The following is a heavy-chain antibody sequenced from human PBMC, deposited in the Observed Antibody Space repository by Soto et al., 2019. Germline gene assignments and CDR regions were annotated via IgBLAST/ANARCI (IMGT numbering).Heavy chain of an antibody. Sequence: ESGGGEVQPGRSLRLSCAASGFKYTDFALHWVRQAPGKGLEWVAIISYDGSDKYYADSVKGRFVISRDNPKNTRYLERNSPRPEDTAVYFCARRAWDSYYAIDVWGQGTTVTVFS. V-gene: IGHV3-30*09. J-gene: IGHJ6*02. CDR3: ARRAWDSYYAIDV. CDR2: ISYDGSDK. CDR1: GFKYTDFA. D-gene: IGHD3-22*01.